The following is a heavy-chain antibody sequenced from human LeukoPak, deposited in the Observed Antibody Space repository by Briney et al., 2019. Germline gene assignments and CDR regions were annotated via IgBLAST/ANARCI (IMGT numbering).Heavy chain of an antibody. Sequence: ASVKVSCKTSGYTFSNYGISWVRQAPGQGLEWMGWISAKNGNTDYAQKFQGRFTMTADRSTSTAYMELRSLRSDDTAVYYCARRIVGGHLGDYWGQGTLVTVS. V-gene: IGHV1-18*04. CDR1: GYTFSNYG. CDR2: ISAKNGNT. CDR3: ARRIVGGHLGDY. D-gene: IGHD1-26*01. J-gene: IGHJ4*02.